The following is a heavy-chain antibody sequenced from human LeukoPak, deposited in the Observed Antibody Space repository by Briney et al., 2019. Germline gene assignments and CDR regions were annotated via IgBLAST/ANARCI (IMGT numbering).Heavy chain of an antibody. D-gene: IGHD6-19*01. Sequence: PSETLSLTCTVSGGSTNNYYWNWIRQSPGKGLEWVGFIYYNGYTSYNPSLKSRVTLSVDTSKNQFSLKLSSVTAADTAVYYCARDGPFVAGYPKDENWFDPWGQGTLVTVSS. CDR3: ARDGPFVAGYPKDENWFDP. CDR1: GGSTNNYY. J-gene: IGHJ5*02. CDR2: IYYNGYT. V-gene: IGHV4-59*12.